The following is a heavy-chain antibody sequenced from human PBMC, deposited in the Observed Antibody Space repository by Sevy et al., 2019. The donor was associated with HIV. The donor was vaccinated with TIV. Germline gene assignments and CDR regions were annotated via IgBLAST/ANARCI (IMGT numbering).Heavy chain of an antibody. V-gene: IGHV4-39*01. CDR3: AKHPSSFYFDY. CDR1: GGSISSSGYY. J-gene: IGHJ4*02. D-gene: IGHD1-26*01. Sequence: SETLSLTCTVSGGSISSSGYYWDWVRQPPGKGLEWIGSIYYSGSTYYNPSLKSRVTISVDTSKNQFSLNLTSVTAADTAVYYCAKHPSSFYFDYWGQGTLVTVSS. CDR2: IYYSGST.